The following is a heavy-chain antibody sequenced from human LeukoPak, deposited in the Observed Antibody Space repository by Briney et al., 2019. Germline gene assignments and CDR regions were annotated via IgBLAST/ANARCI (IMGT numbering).Heavy chain of an antibody. CDR2: ISPTGSTT. CDR3: ARGPNSNWSGLDF. D-gene: IGHD6-6*01. Sequence: RAGGSLRLSCTASGFSFSGHWVHWARQLPGKGLVWVSRISPTGSTTSYADSVKGRITVSRDNAKNTLYLQVNNLRAEDTAVYYCARGPNSNWSGLDFWGQGTLLTVSS. V-gene: IGHV3-74*01. J-gene: IGHJ4*02. CDR1: GFSFSGHW.